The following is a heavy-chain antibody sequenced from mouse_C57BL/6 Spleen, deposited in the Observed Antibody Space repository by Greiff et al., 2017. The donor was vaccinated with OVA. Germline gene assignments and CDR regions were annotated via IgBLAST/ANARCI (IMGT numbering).Heavy chain of an antibody. V-gene: IGHV5-4*01. CDR1: GFTFSSYA. Sequence: EVKLVESGGGLVKPGGSLKLSCAASGFTFSSYAMSWVRQTPEKRLEWVATISDGGSYTYYPDNVKGRFTISRDNAKNNLYLQMSHLKSEDTAMYYCARDHDYPFAYWGQGTLVTVSA. CDR2: ISDGGSYT. CDR3: ARDHDYPFAY. D-gene: IGHD2-4*01. J-gene: IGHJ3*01.